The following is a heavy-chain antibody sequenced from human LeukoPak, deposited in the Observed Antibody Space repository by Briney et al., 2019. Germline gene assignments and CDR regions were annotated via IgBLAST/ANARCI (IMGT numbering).Heavy chain of an antibody. V-gene: IGHV3-21*01. CDR1: GFTFSSYS. J-gene: IGHJ4*02. CDR2: ISGSSSYI. D-gene: IGHD1-1*01. Sequence: GGSLRLSCAASGFTFSSYSMNWVRQAPGKGLEWVSSISGSSSYIYYADSVKGRFTISRDNAKNSLYLQMNSLRAEDTAVYYCARDETNAFDYWGQGTLVTVSS. CDR3: ARDETNAFDY.